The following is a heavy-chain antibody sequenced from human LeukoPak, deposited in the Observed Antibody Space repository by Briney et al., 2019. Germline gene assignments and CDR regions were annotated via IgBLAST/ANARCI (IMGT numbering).Heavy chain of an antibody. D-gene: IGHD2-2*01. CDR1: GFTFSSYG. V-gene: IGHV3-30*18. CDR3: AKIPLPVVVPAATDAFDI. J-gene: IGHJ3*02. Sequence: GRSLRLSCAASGFTFSSYGMHWVRQAPGKGLEWVAVISYDGSNKYYADSVKGRFTISRDNSKNTLCLQMNSLRAEDTAVYYCAKIPLPVVVPAATDAFDIWGQGTMVTVSS. CDR2: ISYDGSNK.